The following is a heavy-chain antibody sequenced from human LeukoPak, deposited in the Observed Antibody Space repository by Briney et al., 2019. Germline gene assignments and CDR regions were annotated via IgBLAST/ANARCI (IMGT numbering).Heavy chain of an antibody. V-gene: IGHV4-31*03. J-gene: IGHJ4*02. CDR3: ARDLGDGYLANDY. D-gene: IGHD5-24*01. Sequence: SETLSLTCSVSGGSISSGAYYWSWIRQYPGKGLEWIGYFYYSGSTYYNPSLKSRVTISVDTSENQFSLELTSVTAADTAVYYCARDLGDGYLANDYWGQGTLVTVSS. CDR2: FYYSGST. CDR1: GGSISSGAYY.